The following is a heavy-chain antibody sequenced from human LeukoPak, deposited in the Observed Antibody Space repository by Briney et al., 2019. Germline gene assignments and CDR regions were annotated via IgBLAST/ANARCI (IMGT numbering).Heavy chain of an antibody. CDR2: LRGSGITT. D-gene: IGHD6-19*01. Sequence: GGSLRLSCAASGFTFSNSAMSWVRQAPGKGLEWVSTLRGSGITTYYADSVKGRFTISRDNSKNTLYLQMNTLRAEDSALYYCAKGIYSSGWSYFDYWGHGTLVTVSS. CDR1: GFTFSNSA. CDR3: AKGIYSSGWSYFDY. J-gene: IGHJ4*01. V-gene: IGHV3-23*01.